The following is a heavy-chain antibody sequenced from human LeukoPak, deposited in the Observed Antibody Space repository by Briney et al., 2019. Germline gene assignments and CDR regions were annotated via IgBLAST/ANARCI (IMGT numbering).Heavy chain of an antibody. D-gene: IGHD3-10*01. CDR2: INPSGGST. J-gene: IGHJ4*02. CDR1: GYTFTSYY. Sequence: ASVKVSCKASGYTFTSYYMHWVRQAPGQGREWMGIINPSGGSTSYAQKFYGRVTMTRDTSTGTVYMELSSLRSEDTAVYYCARELSYVGVGELTDYWGQGTLVTVSS. CDR3: ARELSYVGVGELTDY. V-gene: IGHV1-46*01.